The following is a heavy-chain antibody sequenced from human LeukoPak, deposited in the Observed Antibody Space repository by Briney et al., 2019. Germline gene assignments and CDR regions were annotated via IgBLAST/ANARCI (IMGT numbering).Heavy chain of an antibody. Sequence: ASVKVSCKASGYTFTSYGISWVRQAPGQGLEWMGRIIPILGIANYAQKFQGRVTITADKSTSTAYMELSSLRSEDTAVYYCAREILLREHSSGREPFDYWGQGTLVTVSS. V-gene: IGHV1-69*04. CDR2: IIPILGIA. CDR3: AREILLREHSSGREPFDY. J-gene: IGHJ4*02. D-gene: IGHD6-19*01. CDR1: GYTFTSYG.